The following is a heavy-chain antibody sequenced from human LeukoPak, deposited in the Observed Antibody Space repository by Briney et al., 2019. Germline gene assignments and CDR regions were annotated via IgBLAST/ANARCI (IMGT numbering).Heavy chain of an antibody. CDR3: ARDRALSRDGYNYPSVGCFFDF. CDR2: IYYSGSS. Sequence: SETLSLTCTVSGDSINSYYWSWIRQPPGKGLEWIGYIYYSGSSNYNPSLKSRVTISVDTSNNQFSLKLSSVTAADTAVYYCARDRALSRDGYNYPSVGCFFDFWCQGTLVTVSS. J-gene: IGHJ4*02. CDR1: GDSINSYY. D-gene: IGHD5-24*01. V-gene: IGHV4-59*01.